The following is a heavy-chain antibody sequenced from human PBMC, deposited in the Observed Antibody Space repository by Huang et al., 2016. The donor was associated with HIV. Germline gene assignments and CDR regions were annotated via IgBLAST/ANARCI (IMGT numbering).Heavy chain of an antibody. CDR2: IYYRRTS. Sequence: QVQLQESGPGLVKPSQILSLTCSVSGRSISSGGHYWSWIRQPPGRGMEWIGCIYYRRTSRYNPSVKSRVSITVATYKNQFSLKLTSVTAADTAVYYCARGLWAMVEGSFYFDYWGQGTLVTVSS. CDR1: GRSISSGGHY. D-gene: IGHD5-18*01. CDR3: ARGLWAMVEGSFYFDY. V-gene: IGHV4-30-4*08. J-gene: IGHJ4*02.